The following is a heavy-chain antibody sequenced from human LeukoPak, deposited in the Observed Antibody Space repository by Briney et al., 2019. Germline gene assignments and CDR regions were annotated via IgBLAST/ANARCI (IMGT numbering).Heavy chain of an antibody. J-gene: IGHJ6*02. V-gene: IGHV5-51*01. CDR2: IYPGDSDT. Sequence: LGESLKISCKGSGYSFTSYWIGWVRQMPGKGLEWMGIIYPGDSDTRYSPSFQGQVTISADKSISTAYLQWSSLKASDTAMYYCARSTYYDFWSGDYGMDVWGQGTTVTVSS. CDR3: ARSTYYDFWSGDYGMDV. CDR1: GYSFTSYW. D-gene: IGHD3-3*01.